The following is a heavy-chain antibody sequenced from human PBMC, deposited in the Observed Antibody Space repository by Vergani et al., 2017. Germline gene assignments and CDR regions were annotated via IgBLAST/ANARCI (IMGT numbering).Heavy chain of an antibody. V-gene: IGHV4-38-2*01. CDR2: IRHSGDT. CDR1: DSSIMTNPY. Sequence: QVQLQESVPGLAKPSETLTLTCDVSDSSIMTNPYWGWFRQSPGKGLEWIGWIRHSGDTHYNSSLKSRVSISIVSSSKFSLSVTSVTAADTAIYYCAGHRGSGGFFPSSYSYGMDVWGHGTTVTVSS. D-gene: IGHD3-10*01. J-gene: IGHJ6*02. CDR3: AGHRGSGGFFPSSYSYGMDV.